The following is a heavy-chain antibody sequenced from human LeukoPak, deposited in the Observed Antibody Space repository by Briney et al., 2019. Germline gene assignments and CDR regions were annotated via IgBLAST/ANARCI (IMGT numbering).Heavy chain of an antibody. CDR1: GYSISSGYY. D-gene: IGHD2-15*01. Sequence: TSSETLSLTCTVSGYSISSGYYWGWIRQPPGKGLEWIGSIYHSGSTYYNPSLKSRVTISVDTSKNQFSLKLSSVTAADTAVYYCASFPSVVAATRGSYWGQGTLVTVSS. J-gene: IGHJ4*02. V-gene: IGHV4-38-2*02. CDR2: IYHSGST. CDR3: ASFPSVVAATRGSY.